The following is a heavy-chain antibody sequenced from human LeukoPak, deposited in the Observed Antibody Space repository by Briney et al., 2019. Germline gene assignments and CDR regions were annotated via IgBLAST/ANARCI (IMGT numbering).Heavy chain of an antibody. Sequence: ASVKVSCKASGYTFTSYAMNWVRQAPGQGLEWMGWINTNTGNPTYAQGFTGRFVFSLDTSVSTAYLQISSLKAEDTAVYYCARVRQWLVQGDWYFDLWGRGTLVTVSS. V-gene: IGHV7-4-1*02. CDR1: GYTFTSYA. D-gene: IGHD6-19*01. CDR3: ARVRQWLVQGDWYFDL. J-gene: IGHJ2*01. CDR2: INTNTGNP.